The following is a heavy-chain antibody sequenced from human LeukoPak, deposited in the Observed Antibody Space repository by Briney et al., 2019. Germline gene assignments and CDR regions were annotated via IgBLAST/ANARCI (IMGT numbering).Heavy chain of an antibody. CDR1: RFTFSSYA. J-gene: IGHJ4*02. CDR3: ASNYYDSSGYFSPDY. CDR2: ISGSGGST. Sequence: GGSLRLSCAASRFTFSSYAMSWVRQAPGKGLEWVSAISGSGGSTYYADSVKGRFTISRDNSKNTLYLQMNSLRAEDTAVYYCASNYYDSSGYFSPDYWGQGTLVTVSS. V-gene: IGHV3-23*01. D-gene: IGHD3-22*01.